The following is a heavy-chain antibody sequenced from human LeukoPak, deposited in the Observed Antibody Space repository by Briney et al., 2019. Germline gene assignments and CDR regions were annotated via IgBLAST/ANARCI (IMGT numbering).Heavy chain of an antibody. CDR1: GFTFRSYA. V-gene: IGHV3-30*01. CDR3: TRDRGAMNDFDY. Sequence: PGRSLRLSCAASGFTFRSYAMHWVRQTPGKGLEWVAVISNHGNDGFYADSVKGHFTISRDNSKNTLYLQMDSLRAEDTAVYYCTRDRGAMNDFDYWGQRTLVTVSS. CDR2: ISNHGNDG. J-gene: IGHJ4*02. D-gene: IGHD2-2*01.